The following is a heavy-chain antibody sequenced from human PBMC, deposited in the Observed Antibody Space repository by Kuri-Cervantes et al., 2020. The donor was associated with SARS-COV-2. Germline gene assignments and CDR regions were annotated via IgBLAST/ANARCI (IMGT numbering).Heavy chain of an antibody. Sequence: SETLSLTCTVSGDSVSTSGFYWGWIRQPPGKGLEWIGSIYYSGSTYYNPSLKSRVTISVDTSKNQFSLKLSSVTAADTAVYYCARLVTTDYYYYYMDVWGKGTTVTVSS. V-gene: IGHV4-39*07. D-gene: IGHD4-17*01. CDR3: ARLVTTDYYYYYMDV. CDR1: GDSVSTSGFY. J-gene: IGHJ6*03. CDR2: IYYSGST.